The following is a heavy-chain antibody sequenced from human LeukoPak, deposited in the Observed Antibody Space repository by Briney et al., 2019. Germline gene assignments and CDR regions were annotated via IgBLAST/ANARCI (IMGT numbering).Heavy chain of an antibody. CDR3: ASPLYYYDSSGYWANY. D-gene: IGHD3-22*01. V-gene: IGHV3-7*01. Sequence: GGSLRLPCAASGFTFSSYWMSWVRQAPGKGLEWVANIKQDGSEKYYVDSVKGRFTISRDNAKNSLYLQMNSLRAEDTAVYYCASPLYYYDSSGYWANYWGQGTLVTVSS. CDR1: GFTFSSYW. J-gene: IGHJ4*02. CDR2: IKQDGSEK.